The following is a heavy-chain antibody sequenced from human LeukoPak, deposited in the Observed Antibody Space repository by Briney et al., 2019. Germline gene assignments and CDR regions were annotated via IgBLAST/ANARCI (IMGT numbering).Heavy chain of an antibody. CDR3: ARSQPDWVAPGFEN. CDR1: GGSLSGYF. CDR2: IDQGGRT. Sequence: SETLSLTCSVYGGSLSGYFWSWIRQPPGTGLEWIGEIDQGGRTKYNPSLKNRLTMSVEKSKSQVSLKLTSVTAADTAVYFCARSQPDWVAPGFENWGQGTLVTVST. V-gene: IGHV4-34*01. D-gene: IGHD1-14*01. J-gene: IGHJ3*02.